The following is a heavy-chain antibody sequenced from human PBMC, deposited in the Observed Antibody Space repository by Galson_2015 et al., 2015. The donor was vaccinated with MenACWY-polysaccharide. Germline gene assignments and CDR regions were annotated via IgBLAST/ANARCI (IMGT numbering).Heavy chain of an antibody. CDR1: GYTFTSYG. CDR2: ISAYNGNT. V-gene: IGHV1-18*01. J-gene: IGHJ4*02. CDR3: AINVGDRSSWSADYFFDY. D-gene: IGHD6-13*01. Sequence: SVKVSCKASGYTFTSYGISWVRQAPGQGLEWMGWISAYNGNTNYAQKLQGRVTMTTDTSTSTAYMELRSLRSDDTAVYYCAINVGDRSSWSADYFFDYWGQGTLVTVSS.